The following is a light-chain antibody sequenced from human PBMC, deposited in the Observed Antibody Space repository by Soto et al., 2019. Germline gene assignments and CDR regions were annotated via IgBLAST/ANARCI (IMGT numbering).Light chain of an antibody. CDR3: QQYNSLWT. CDR2: DAS. V-gene: IGKV1-5*01. Sequence: DIQMTQSPSTMSASLGDRVTITCRASQSISSWLAWYQQKPGKAPKLLIYDASSLESGVPSRFSGSGSGTEFTLTISSLQPDDFATYYCQQYNSLWTLGQGTKVDIK. CDR1: QSISSW. J-gene: IGKJ1*01.